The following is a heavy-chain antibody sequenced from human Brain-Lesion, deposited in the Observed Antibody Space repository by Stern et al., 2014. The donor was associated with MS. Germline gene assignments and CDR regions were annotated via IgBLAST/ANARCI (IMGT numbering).Heavy chain of an antibody. Sequence: QMQLVQSGADVKKTGSSVKVSCQASGNTFTNRYLHWVRQAPGQALEWMGWITPFTGNTNYAQNFQDRVTITMDRSMSTAYMDLSSLRSDDTAIYFCAEGGSYGFVYWGQGTLVTVSS. CDR3: AEGGSYGFVY. V-gene: IGHV1-45*02. D-gene: IGHD4-17*01. CDR2: ITPFTGNT. CDR1: GNTFTNRY. J-gene: IGHJ4*02.